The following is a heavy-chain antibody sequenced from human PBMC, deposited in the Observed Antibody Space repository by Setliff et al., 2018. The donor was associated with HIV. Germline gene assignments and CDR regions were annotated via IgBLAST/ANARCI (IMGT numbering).Heavy chain of an antibody. CDR1: GGSFSGHS. CDR3: ARQSTVAAAGFDF. V-gene: IGHV4-34*01. Sequence: PSETLSLTCAVYGGSFSGHSWTWIRQPPGKGLEWIGEINRSGSANYNRSLKSRVTMSVDTSKRQFSLKLDSVTAADTAIYYCARQSTVAAAGFDFWSQGTLVTVSS. D-gene: IGHD6-13*01. J-gene: IGHJ4*02. CDR2: INRSGSA.